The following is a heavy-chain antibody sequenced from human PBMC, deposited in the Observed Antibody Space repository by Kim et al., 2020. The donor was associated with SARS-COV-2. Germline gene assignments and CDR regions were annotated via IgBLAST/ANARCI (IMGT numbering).Heavy chain of an antibody. V-gene: IGHV3-30*04. CDR3: ARAAGGSGYYLYWYFDL. Sequence: GGSLRLSCAASGFTFSSYAMHWVRQAPGKGLEWVAVISYDGSNKYYADSVKGRFTISRDNSKNTLYLQMNSLRAEDTAVYYCARAAGGSGYYLYWYFDLWGRGTLVTVSS. D-gene: IGHD3-22*01. CDR1: GFTFSSYA. CDR2: ISYDGSNK. J-gene: IGHJ2*01.